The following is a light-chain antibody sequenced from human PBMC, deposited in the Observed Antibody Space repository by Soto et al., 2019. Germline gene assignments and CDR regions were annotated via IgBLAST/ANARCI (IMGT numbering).Light chain of an antibody. CDR3: QKYDSAPLR. CDR1: QDISRY. J-gene: IGKJ4*01. CDR2: AAS. Sequence: DIQMTQSPSSLSASVGDRVTVTCRASQDISRYLAWYQQKPGQVPELLIYAASTLHSGVSSRFSGSGSGTHFTLTITSLQPEDVATYYCQKYDSAPLRFGGGTKVDIK. V-gene: IGKV1-27*01.